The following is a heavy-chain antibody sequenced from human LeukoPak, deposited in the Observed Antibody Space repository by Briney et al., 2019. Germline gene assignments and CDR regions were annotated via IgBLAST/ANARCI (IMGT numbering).Heavy chain of an antibody. V-gene: IGHV3-23*01. Sequence: GGSLRLSCVASGFTFRSYAMNWVRQAPGKGLEWVSVVSLSGDTAYFADSVRGRFTISRDNSKNTLYLQMNSLRADDTAIYYCAKVVCGGNCYQSDYWGQGTLVTVSS. CDR3: AKVVCGGNCYQSDY. D-gene: IGHD2-15*01. CDR2: VSLSGDTA. CDR1: GFTFRSYA. J-gene: IGHJ4*02.